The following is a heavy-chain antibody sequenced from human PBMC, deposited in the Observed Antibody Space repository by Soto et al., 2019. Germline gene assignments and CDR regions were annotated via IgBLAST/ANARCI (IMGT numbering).Heavy chain of an antibody. CDR3: AREGGPPAYNWFDP. V-gene: IGHV3-7*03. D-gene: IGHD1-26*01. J-gene: IGHJ5*02. CDR2: IKQDGSEK. Sequence: QPGGSLRLSCAASGFTFSSYWMSWVRQAPGKGLEWVANIKQDGSEKYYVDSVKGRFTISRDNAKNSLYLQMNSLRAEDTAVYYCAREGGPPAYNWFDPWGQGTLVTVSS. CDR1: GFTFSSYW.